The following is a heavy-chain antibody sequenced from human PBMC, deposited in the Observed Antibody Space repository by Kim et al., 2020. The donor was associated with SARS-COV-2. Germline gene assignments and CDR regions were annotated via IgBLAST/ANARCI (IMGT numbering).Heavy chain of an antibody. CDR2: FYHILTT. CDR1: GGSIISVYYY. Sequence: SETLSLTCAVSGGSIISVYYYLNFILHPPWKCLYWIGYFYHILTTNYNPSLKSRATISLNSSKNRFSLRLKSVTAADTAIYYCARGVLFDNHFDSWGKGKMVTV. CDR3: ARGVLFDNHFDS. D-gene: IGHD3-10*01. V-gene: IGHV4-30-4*01. J-gene: IGHJ4*02.